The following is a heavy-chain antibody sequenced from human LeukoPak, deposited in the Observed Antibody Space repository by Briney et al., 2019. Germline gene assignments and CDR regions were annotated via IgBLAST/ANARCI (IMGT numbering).Heavy chain of an antibody. CDR1: GFTFSNYA. CDR3: ARDSDYYGSGSYYKTEN. D-gene: IGHD3-10*01. V-gene: IGHV3-21*01. J-gene: IGHJ4*02. Sequence: GGSLRLSCAASGFTFSNYAMNWVRQAPGKGLEWVSSISSSSSYIYYADSVKGRFTISRDNAKNSLYLQMNSLRAEDTAVYYCARDSDYYGSGSYYKTENWGQGTLVTVSS. CDR2: ISSSSSYI.